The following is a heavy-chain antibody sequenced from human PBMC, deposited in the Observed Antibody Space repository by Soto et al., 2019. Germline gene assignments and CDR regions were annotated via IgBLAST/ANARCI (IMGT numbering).Heavy chain of an antibody. CDR1: GGSISSSNW. Sequence: LSETLSLTCAVSGGSISSSNWWSWVRQPPGKGLEWIGEIYHSGSTNYNPSLKSRVTISVDKSKNQFSLKLSSVTAADTAVYYCAGGGGVWGSYRPHDAFDIWGQGTMVTVSS. CDR2: IYHSGST. J-gene: IGHJ3*02. CDR3: AGGGGVWGSYRPHDAFDI. D-gene: IGHD3-16*02. V-gene: IGHV4-4*02.